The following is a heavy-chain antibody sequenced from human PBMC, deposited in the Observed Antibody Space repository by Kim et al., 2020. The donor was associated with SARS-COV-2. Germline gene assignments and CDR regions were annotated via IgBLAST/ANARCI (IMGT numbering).Heavy chain of an antibody. J-gene: IGHJ4*02. D-gene: IGHD3-10*01. CDR3: AKIIGNYASGSFDY. V-gene: IGHV3-23*01. Sequence: KGRFTITRDNTKNKLYMQMNSLGAEDTAVYYCAKIIGNYASGSFDYWGQGTLVPVSS.